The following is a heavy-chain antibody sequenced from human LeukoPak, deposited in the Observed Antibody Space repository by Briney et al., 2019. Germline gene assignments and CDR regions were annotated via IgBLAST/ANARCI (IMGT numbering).Heavy chain of an antibody. Sequence: SETLSLTCTVSGGSISSNNYYCGWIRQPPAKVLEWIGSIYYSGSTYNNPSLKSRVTISVDTTKNQFSLKLTSVTAADTAVYYCASSPSGYWWNFDCWGQGTLVTVSS. J-gene: IGHJ4*02. D-gene: IGHD3-22*01. CDR1: GGSISSNNYY. CDR2: IYYSGST. V-gene: IGHV4-39*01. CDR3: ASSPSGYWWNFDC.